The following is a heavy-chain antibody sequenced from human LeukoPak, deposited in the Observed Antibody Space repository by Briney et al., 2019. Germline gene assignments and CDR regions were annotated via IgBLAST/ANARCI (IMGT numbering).Heavy chain of an antibody. Sequence: SETLSLTCIVSGDSISSGGYYWSWIRQPPGKGLEWIGNIHQRGTTYYNPSVKSRVTISVDRSKNQFSLKLSSVTAADTAVYYCARLQNWFDPWGQGTLVTVSS. D-gene: IGHD1-1*01. V-gene: IGHV4-30-2*01. J-gene: IGHJ5*02. CDR3: ARLQNWFDP. CDR2: IHQRGTT. CDR1: GDSISSGGYY.